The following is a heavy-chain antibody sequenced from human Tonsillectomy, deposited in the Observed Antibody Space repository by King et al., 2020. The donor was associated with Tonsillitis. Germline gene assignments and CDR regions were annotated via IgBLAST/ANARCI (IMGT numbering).Heavy chain of an antibody. CDR3: ARDGGGNSPAFDI. J-gene: IGHJ3*02. CDR1: GFTFSSYS. Sequence: VQLVESGGDLVQPGGSLRLSCAASGFTFSSYSINWVRQAPGKGLEWVSYISSRSSTIYHADSVKGRFTISRDNAKNSLFLQMNSLRDEDTALYYCARDGGGNSPAFDIWGQGTMVTVSS. V-gene: IGHV3-48*02. CDR2: ISSRSSTI. D-gene: IGHD4-23*01.